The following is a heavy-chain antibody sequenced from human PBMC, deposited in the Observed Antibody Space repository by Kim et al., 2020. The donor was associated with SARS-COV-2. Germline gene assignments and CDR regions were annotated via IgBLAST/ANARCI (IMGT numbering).Heavy chain of an antibody. D-gene: IGHD2-2*01. J-gene: IGHJ4*02. CDR1: GGSISSSSYY. CDR3: RASYQLLRSIDY. V-gene: IGHV4-39*01. Sequence: SETLSLTCTVSGGSISSSSYYWGWIRQPPGKGLEWIGSIYYSGSTYYNPSLKSRVTISVDTSKNQFSLKLSSVTAADTAVYYCRASYQLLRSIDYWGQGTLVTVSS. CDR2: IYYSGST.